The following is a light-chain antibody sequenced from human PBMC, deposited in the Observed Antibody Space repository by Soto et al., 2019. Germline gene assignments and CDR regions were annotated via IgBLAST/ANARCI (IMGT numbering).Light chain of an antibody. V-gene: IGKV3-20*01. CDR3: QQYGSSQS. CDR2: GAS. CDR1: QSVSSSY. Sequence: EIVLTQSPGTLSLSPGERATLSCRASQSVSSSYLAWYQQKPRQAPRLLIYGASSRATGIPDTFSGSGSGTDFTLTISRLEPEDFAVYYCQQYGSSQSFGQGTKVEIK. J-gene: IGKJ1*01.